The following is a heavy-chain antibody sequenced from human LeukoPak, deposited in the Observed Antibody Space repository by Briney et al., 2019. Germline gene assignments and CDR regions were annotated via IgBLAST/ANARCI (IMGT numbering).Heavy chain of an antibody. CDR1: GGSFSGYY. Sequence: SETLSLTCAVYGGSFSGYYWSWIRQPPGKGLEWIGEINHSGSTNYNPSLKSRVTISVDTSKNQFSLKLSAVTAADTAVYYCARGIRDTVGFLRRTFDPWGQGTLVTVSS. CDR3: ARGIRDTVGFLRRTFDP. D-gene: IGHD3-10*01. V-gene: IGHV4-34*01. CDR2: INHSGST. J-gene: IGHJ5*02.